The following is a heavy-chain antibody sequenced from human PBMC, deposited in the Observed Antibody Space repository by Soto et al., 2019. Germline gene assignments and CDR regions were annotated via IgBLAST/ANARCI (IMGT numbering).Heavy chain of an antibody. Sequence: GGSLRLSCAASGFTFDDYGMSWVRQAPGKGLEWVSGINWNGGSTGYADSVKGRFTISRDNAKNSLYLQMNSLRAEDTALYYCAREGLSITIFGVELVDGMDVWGQGTTVTVSS. CDR1: GFTFDDYG. D-gene: IGHD3-3*01. J-gene: IGHJ6*02. V-gene: IGHV3-20*04. CDR3: AREGLSITIFGVELVDGMDV. CDR2: INWNGGST.